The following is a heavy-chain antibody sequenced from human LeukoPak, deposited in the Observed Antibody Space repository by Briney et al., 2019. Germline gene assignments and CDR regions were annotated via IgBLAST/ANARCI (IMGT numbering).Heavy chain of an antibody. D-gene: IGHD5-18*01. Sequence: SETLSLTCAVYGGSFSGHYWSWIRQPPGKGLEWIGEIYHSGSTNYNPSLKSRVTISLDMSKNQFSLKLSPVTAADTAVYYCARLHDGYRYGADYWGQGTLVTAS. CDR1: GGSFSGHY. CDR3: ARLHDGYRYGADY. V-gene: IGHV4-34*01. J-gene: IGHJ4*02. CDR2: IYHSGST.